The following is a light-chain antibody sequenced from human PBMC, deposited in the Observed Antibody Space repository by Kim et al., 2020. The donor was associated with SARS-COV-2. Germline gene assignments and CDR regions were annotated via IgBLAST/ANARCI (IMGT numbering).Light chain of an antibody. CDR3: NSRDSSSNPV. CDR1: SLGTYY. Sequence: SSELTQDPAVSVALRQTVRITCQGDSLGTYYASWFQQKPGQAPVLIIYGDNNRPSGIPDRFSGSNSGSTTSLTISGAQAEDEADYYCNSRDSSSNPVFGGGTQLTVL. CDR2: GDN. V-gene: IGLV3-19*01. J-gene: IGLJ2*01.